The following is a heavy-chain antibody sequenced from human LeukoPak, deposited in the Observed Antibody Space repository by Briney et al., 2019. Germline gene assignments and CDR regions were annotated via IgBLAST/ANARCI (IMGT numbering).Heavy chain of an antibody. J-gene: IGHJ4*02. V-gene: IGHV1-2*02. CDR3: AREWWDIVVVVAATPLNY. CDR2: INPNSGGT. Sequence: AASVKVSCKASGYTFTGYYMHWVRQAPGQGLEWMGWINPNSGGTNYAQKFQGRVTMTRDTSISTAYMELSRLRSDDTAVYYCAREWWDIVVVVAATPLNYWGQGTLVTVSS. CDR1: GYTFTGYY. D-gene: IGHD2-15*01.